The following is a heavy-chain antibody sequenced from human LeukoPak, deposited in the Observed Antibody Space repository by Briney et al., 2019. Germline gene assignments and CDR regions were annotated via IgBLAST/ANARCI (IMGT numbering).Heavy chain of an antibody. J-gene: IGHJ4*02. CDR1: GGSISSGSYY. D-gene: IGHD3-10*01. Sequence: SETLSLTCTVSGGSISSGSYYWSWIRQPAGRGLEWIARIYTSGISHYNTSLKSRVTISVDTSRNQFSLKLSSVTAADTAVYYCARNLETYYYGSGPVQQTPYYFDYWGQGTLVTVSS. V-gene: IGHV4-61*02. CDR3: ARNLETYYYGSGPVQQTPYYFDY. CDR2: IYTSGIS.